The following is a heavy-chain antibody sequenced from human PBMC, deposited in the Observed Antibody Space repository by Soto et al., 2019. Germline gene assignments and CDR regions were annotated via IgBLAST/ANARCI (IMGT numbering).Heavy chain of an antibody. CDR3: ARVRPGNYRDY. D-gene: IGHD3-10*01. CDR1: GFTFSTFW. V-gene: IGHV3-7*03. CDR2: IKEDGSEN. Sequence: QAGGSLRLSCAASGFTFSTFWMDWVRQAPGKGLEWVAKIKEDGSENYYADSVKGRFIISRDNARNSVYLQMNSLRAEDTAVYYCARVRPGNYRDYWGQGTLVTVSS. J-gene: IGHJ4*02.